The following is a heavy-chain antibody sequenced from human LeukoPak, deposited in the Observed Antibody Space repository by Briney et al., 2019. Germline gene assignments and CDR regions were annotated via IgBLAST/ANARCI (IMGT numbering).Heavy chain of an antibody. CDR2: ISYDGSNK. D-gene: IGHD4-17*01. CDR1: RFTSSSYA. CDR3: ARGDDYGDYVFDP. J-gene: IGHJ5*02. V-gene: IGHV3-30-3*01. Sequence: PGGSLRLSCAASRFTSSSYAMHWVRQAPGKGLEWVAVISYDGSNKYYADSVKGRFTISRDNSKNTLYLQMNSLRAEDTAVYYCARGDDYGDYVFDPWGQGTLVTVSS.